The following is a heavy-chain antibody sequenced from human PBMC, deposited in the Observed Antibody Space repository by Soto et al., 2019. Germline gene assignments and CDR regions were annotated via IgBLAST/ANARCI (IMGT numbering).Heavy chain of an antibody. V-gene: IGHV4-31*03. CDR1: NGPISRSGHY. CDR2: IYHSGGA. D-gene: IGHD2-2*01. J-gene: IGHJ6*02. Sequence: SLTGTVSNGPISRSGHYWSWIRQLPGKGLEWIGYIYHSGGAYYNPSLQSRLSISLDTSKSQVSLKLTSVTAADTAVYYCARDMRLLPPRDHYCMDVCRQGPTVTVS. CDR3: ARDMRLLPPRDHYCMDV.